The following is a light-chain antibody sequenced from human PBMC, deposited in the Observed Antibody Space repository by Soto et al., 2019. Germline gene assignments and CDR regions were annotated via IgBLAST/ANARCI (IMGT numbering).Light chain of an antibody. CDR2: DVS. V-gene: IGLV2-14*01. CDR3: ASYTTSSTYV. CDR1: SIDVGGYSY. J-gene: IGLJ1*01. Sequence: QSALTQPASVSGSPGQSIAISCTGTSIDVGGYSYVSWYQQQPGKAPKLVISDVSNRPSGVSDRFSGSKSGNTASLTISGLQTEDEADYYCASYTTSSTYVFGTGTKVTVL.